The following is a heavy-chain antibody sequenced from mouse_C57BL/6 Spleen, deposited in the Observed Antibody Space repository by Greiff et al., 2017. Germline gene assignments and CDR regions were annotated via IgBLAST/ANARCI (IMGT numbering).Heavy chain of an antibody. D-gene: IGHD1-1*01. CDR1: GYAFSSYW. V-gene: IGHV1-80*01. J-gene: IGHJ4*01. CDR2: IYPGDGDT. CDR3: ARGTTVVEGYAMDY. Sequence: VKLMESGAELVKPGASVKISCKASGYAFSSYWMNWVKQRPGKGLEWIGQIYPGDGDTNYNGKFKGKATLTADKSSSTAYMQLSSLTSEDSAVYFCARGTTVVEGYAMDYWGQGTSVTVSS.